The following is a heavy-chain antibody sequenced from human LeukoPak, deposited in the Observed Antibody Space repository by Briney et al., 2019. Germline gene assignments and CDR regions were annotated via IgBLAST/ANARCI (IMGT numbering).Heavy chain of an antibody. D-gene: IGHD6-13*01. J-gene: IGHJ3*02. CDR2: IYYSGST. CDR3: ARDPGHIAAVDAFDI. CDR1: SGSITRQY. Sequence: PSETLSLTCTVSSGSITRQYWSWIRRPPGKGLEWIGFIYYSGSTNYNPSLRSRVTISVDTSKNQFSLKLSSVTAADTAVYYCARDPGHIAAVDAFDIWGQGTMVTVSS. V-gene: IGHV4-59*11.